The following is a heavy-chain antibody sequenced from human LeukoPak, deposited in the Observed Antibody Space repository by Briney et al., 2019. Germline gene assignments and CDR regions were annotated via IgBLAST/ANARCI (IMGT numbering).Heavy chain of an antibody. CDR3: ARTTEGGYTYGYFYYYYMDV. J-gene: IGHJ6*03. V-gene: IGHV4-59*01. CDR1: GGSISSYY. CDR2: IHYSGST. D-gene: IGHD5-18*01. Sequence: SETLSLTCTVSGGSISSYYWSWIRQPPGKGLECIGYIHYSGSTNYNPSLKSRVTISVDTSKNHFSLKLSSVTAADTAVYYCARTTEGGYTYGYFYYYYMDVWGKGTTVTISS.